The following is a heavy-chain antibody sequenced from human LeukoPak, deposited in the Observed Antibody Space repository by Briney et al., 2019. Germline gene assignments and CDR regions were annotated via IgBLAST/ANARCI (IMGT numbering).Heavy chain of an antibody. J-gene: IGHJ5*02. V-gene: IGHV3-74*03. Sequence: GGSPRLSCAVSGFTFSSYWMHWVRQAPGKGLVWVSRINSDGTSTTYADSVKGRFTISRDNAKNTLYLQMNSLRAEDTAVYYCTRGDSSGYYPVAWGQGTLVTVPS. CDR1: GFTFSSYW. D-gene: IGHD3-22*01. CDR3: TRGDSSGYYPVA. CDR2: INSDGTST.